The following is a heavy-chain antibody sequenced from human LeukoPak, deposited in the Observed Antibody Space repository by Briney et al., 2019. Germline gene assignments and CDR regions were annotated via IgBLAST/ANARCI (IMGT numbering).Heavy chain of an antibody. CDR3: ARLRVVVVPDAFDI. CDR2: IYTSGST. D-gene: IGHD3-22*01. V-gene: IGHV4-61*02. CDR1: GGSISSGRYY. J-gene: IGHJ3*02. Sequence: SQTLSLTCTVSGGSISSGRYYWSWIRQPGGKGLEWIGRIYTSGSTNYNPSLKSRVTMSVDTSKNQFSLKLSSVTAADTAVYYCARLRVVVVPDAFDIWGQGTMVTVSS.